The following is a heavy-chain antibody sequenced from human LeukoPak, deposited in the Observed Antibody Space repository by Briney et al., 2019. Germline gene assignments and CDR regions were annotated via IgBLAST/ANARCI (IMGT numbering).Heavy chain of an antibody. CDR1: GYTFTSYD. V-gene: IGHV1-8*03. CDR3: ARVHCSSTSCYRGGWFDP. D-gene: IGHD2-2*01. CDR2: MNPNSGNT. J-gene: IGHJ5*02. Sequence: ASVKVSCKASGYTFTSYDISWVRQATGQGLEWMGWMNPNSGNTGYAQKFQGRVTITRNTSISTAYMELSSLRSEDTAVYYCARVHCSSTSCYRGGWFDPWGQGTLVTVSS.